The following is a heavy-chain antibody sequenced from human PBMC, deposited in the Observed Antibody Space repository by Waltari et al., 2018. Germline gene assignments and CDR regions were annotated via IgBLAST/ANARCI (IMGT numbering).Heavy chain of an antibody. D-gene: IGHD2-8*02. Sequence: QLQLQESGPGLVKPSETLSLTCTVSGGSISSSRYYWGWIRQPPGKGLEWIGSIYYSGSTYYNPSLKSRVTISVDTSKNQFSLKLSSVTAADTAVYYCARLAVSEQPIDYWGQGTLVTVSS. CDR3: ARLAVSEQPIDY. CDR2: IYYSGST. CDR1: GGSISSSRYY. J-gene: IGHJ4*02. V-gene: IGHV4-39*07.